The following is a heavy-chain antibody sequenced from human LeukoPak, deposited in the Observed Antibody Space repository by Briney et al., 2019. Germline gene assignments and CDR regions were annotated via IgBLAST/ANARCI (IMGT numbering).Heavy chain of an antibody. J-gene: IGHJ4*02. V-gene: IGHV4-59*02. D-gene: IGHD2-15*01. CDR1: GDSDTGYY. Sequence: PSETLSLTCTVFGDSDTGYYLNWVRQPPGKGLEWIGHIYKIGTTNYNPSLKSRLTISADTSKNQFSLKLRSVTAADTAVYYCVIGVGWQPDYWGQGALVTVSS. CDR2: IYKIGTT. CDR3: VIGVGWQPDY.